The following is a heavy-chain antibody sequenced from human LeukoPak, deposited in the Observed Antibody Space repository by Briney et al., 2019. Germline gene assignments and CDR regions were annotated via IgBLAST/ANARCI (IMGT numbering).Heavy chain of an antibody. CDR3: ARVGSGSYYNLYYYYYYMDV. CDR1: GGSISSYY. CDR2: IYYSGST. V-gene: IGHV4-59*01. D-gene: IGHD3-10*01. Sequence: SETLSLTCTVSGGSISSYYWSWIRQPPGKGLEWIGYIYYSGSTNYNPSLKSRVTISVDTSKNQFSLKLSSVTAADTAVYYCARVGSGSYYNLYYYYYYMDVWGKGTTVTISS. J-gene: IGHJ6*03.